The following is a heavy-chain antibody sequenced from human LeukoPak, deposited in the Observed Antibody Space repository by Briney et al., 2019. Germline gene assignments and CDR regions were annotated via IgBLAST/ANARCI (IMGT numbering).Heavy chain of an antibody. CDR3: ARGDTAMVL. CDR1: GGSISSYY. CDR2: IYYSGTT. V-gene: IGHV4-59*01. J-gene: IGHJ4*02. D-gene: IGHD5-18*01. Sequence: SETLSLTCTVSGGSISSYYWSWIRQPPGKGLEWIGYIYYSGTTNYNPSLKSRVTISVDTSKNHLSLKLGSVTAADTAVYYCARGDTAMVLWGQGTLVTVSS.